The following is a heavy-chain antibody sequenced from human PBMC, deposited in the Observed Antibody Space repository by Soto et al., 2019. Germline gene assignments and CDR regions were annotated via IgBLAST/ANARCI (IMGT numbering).Heavy chain of an antibody. CDR2: INSDGTST. CDR1: GFTFSSYW. Sequence: GGSLRLSCAASGFTFSSYWMHWVRQAPGKGLVWVSRINSDGTSTSYADSVKGRFTISRDNAKNTLYLQMNSLRAEDTAVYYCARDHGSSCPGHWGQGTLVTVSS. CDR3: ARDHGSSCPGH. J-gene: IGHJ4*02. V-gene: IGHV3-74*01. D-gene: IGHD6-13*01.